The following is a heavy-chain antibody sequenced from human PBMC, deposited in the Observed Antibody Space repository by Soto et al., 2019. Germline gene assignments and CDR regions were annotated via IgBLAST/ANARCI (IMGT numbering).Heavy chain of an antibody. Sequence: GGSLGLSCAASGFTFSSYGMHWVRQAPGKGLEWVAVIWYDGSNKYYADSVKGRFTISRDNSKNTLYLQMNSLRAEDTAVYYCAKDYYDGRGSYYYFGSWGQGTLVTVSS. V-gene: IGHV3-33*06. CDR2: IWYDGSNK. D-gene: IGHD3-22*01. CDR3: AKDYYDGRGSYYYFGS. J-gene: IGHJ4*02. CDR1: GFTFSSYG.